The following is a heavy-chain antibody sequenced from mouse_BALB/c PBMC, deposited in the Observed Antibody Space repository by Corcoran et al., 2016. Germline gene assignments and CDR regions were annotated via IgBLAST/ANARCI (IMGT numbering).Heavy chain of an antibody. V-gene: IGHV1-84*02. CDR1: GYTFTDYY. CDR3: ARSDYGYGFAY. CDR2: IYPGSGNT. J-gene: IGHJ3*01. Sequence: QIQLQQSGPELVKPGASVKISCKASGYTFTDYYINWVKQKPGQGLEWIGWIYPGSGNTKYNEKFKGKATLTVDTSSSPAYMQLSSLTSEDTAVYFCARSDYGYGFAYWGQGTLVTVSA. D-gene: IGHD1-2*01.